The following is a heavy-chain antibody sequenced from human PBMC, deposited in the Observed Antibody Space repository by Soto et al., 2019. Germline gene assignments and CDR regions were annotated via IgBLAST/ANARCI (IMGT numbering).Heavy chain of an antibody. Sequence: QVQLQESGPGLVKASETLSLSCTVSGHSISADYWSWIRQPAGKRLEWIGRVDASGNTNYNPSLKSRVTMSVDTSKNPFFLKVRSVTAADTAMYFCARDVGGSVVPHWFDPWGQGALGTVSS. CDR1: GHSISADY. V-gene: IGHV4-4*07. CDR3: ARDVGGSVVPHWFDP. CDR2: VDASGNT. D-gene: IGHD3-22*01. J-gene: IGHJ5*02.